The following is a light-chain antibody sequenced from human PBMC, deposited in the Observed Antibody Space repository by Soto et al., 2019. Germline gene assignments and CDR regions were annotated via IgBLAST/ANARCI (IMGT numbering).Light chain of an antibody. J-gene: IGKJ1*01. CDR3: QHNNNWPRT. Sequence: EIVLTQSPATLSVSPGESATLSCRASKSVRSNLAWYQQKRGQAPSLLIYGASTQATGLSARYSGSWSRTEFTLTISILHAEAFVVYYCQHNNNWPRTFGQGTKVDI. V-gene: IGKV3-15*01. CDR1: KSVRSN. CDR2: GAS.